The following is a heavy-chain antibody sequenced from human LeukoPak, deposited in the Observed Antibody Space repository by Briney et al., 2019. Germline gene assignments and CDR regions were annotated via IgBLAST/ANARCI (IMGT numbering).Heavy chain of an antibody. Sequence: ETGESLRLSCAASGFTVSSNYMSWVRQAPGKGLEWVSVIYSGGSTYYADSVKGRFTISRDNSKNTLYLQMNSLRAEDTAVYYCARVSRGPHPYYYDSSGYMDYWGQGTPVTVSS. V-gene: IGHV3-53*01. CDR2: IYSGGST. J-gene: IGHJ4*02. CDR1: GFTVSSNY. CDR3: ARVSRGPHPYYYDSSGYMDY. D-gene: IGHD3-22*01.